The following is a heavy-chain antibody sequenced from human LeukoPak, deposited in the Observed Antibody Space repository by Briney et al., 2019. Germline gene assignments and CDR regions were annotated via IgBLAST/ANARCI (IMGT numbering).Heavy chain of an antibody. Sequence: SETLSLTCTVSGGSISSSSYYWGWIRPPPGKGLEWIGSIYYSGSNYYNPSRKRRVTISVDTSKNKFSLKLSSVTAADPAVYYCARRTPVGVVHPFDDWGQGTLVTVSS. J-gene: IGHJ4*02. V-gene: IGHV4-39*01. D-gene: IGHD3-3*01. CDR1: GGSISSSSYY. CDR3: ARRTPVGVVHPFDD. CDR2: IYYSGSN.